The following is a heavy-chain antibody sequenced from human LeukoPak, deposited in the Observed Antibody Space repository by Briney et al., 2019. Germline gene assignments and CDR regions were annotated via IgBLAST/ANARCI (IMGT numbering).Heavy chain of an antibody. CDR2: ISGSGGST. Sequence: SGGSLRLSCVASGFTFSSYAMSWVRQAPGKGLEWVSAISGSGGSTYYADSVKGRFTISRDNSKNTLYLQMNSLRAEDTAVYYCAKELVVVATISSFDYWGQGTLVTVSS. V-gene: IGHV3-23*01. J-gene: IGHJ4*02. CDR3: AKELVVVATISSFDY. D-gene: IGHD5-12*01. CDR1: GFTFSSYA.